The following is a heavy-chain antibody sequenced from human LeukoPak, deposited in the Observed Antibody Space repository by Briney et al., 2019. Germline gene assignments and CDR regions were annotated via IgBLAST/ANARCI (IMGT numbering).Heavy chain of an antibody. CDR1: GFTFSSYA. V-gene: IGHV3-23*01. CDR2: ISGSGGST. Sequence: AGGSLRLSCAASGFTFSSYAMSWVRQAPGKGLEWVPAISGSGGSTYYANSVKGRFTISRDNSKNTLYLQMNSLRAEDTAVYYCAKLWYYDFWSGPNWFDPWGQGTLVTVSS. D-gene: IGHD3-3*01. CDR3: AKLWYYDFWSGPNWFDP. J-gene: IGHJ5*02.